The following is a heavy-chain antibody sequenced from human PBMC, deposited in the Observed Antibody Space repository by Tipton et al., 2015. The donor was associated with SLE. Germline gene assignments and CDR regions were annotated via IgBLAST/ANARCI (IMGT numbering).Heavy chain of an antibody. CDR2: IFYNGNT. J-gene: IGHJ2*01. V-gene: IGHV4-39*07. Sequence: TLSLTCTVSGGSISSSTYYWGWIRQPPGKGLEWIGSIFYNGNTYYSPSLKSRVTISLDTSKNQFSLKLSSVTAADTAVYYCASSSGSMVTTWYFDLWGRGTLVTVAS. CDR1: GGSISSSTYY. D-gene: IGHD4-17*01. CDR3: ASSSGSMVTTWYFDL.